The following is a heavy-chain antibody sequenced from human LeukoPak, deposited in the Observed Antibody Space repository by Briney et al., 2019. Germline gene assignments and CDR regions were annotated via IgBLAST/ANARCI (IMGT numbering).Heavy chain of an antibody. CDR3: AKISGYSTSWTPDY. D-gene: IGHD6-13*01. V-gene: IGHV4-59*08. Sequence: SQTLSLTCTVSGVSISSYYWSWIRQPPGKGLEWIGYIYYSGSTNYNPSLKSRVTISVDTSKNQFSLELTSVTAADTAVYYCAKISGYSTSWTPDYWGQGTLVTVSS. J-gene: IGHJ4*02. CDR1: GVSISSYY. CDR2: IYYSGST.